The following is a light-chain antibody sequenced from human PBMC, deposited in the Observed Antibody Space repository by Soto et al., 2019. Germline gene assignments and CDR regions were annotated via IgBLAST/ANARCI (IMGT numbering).Light chain of an antibody. CDR1: QSVSSN. V-gene: IGKV3-15*01. J-gene: IGKJ1*01. CDR3: HQYKSYPWT. Sequence: EVVMTQSPATLSVSPGEGATLSCRASQSVSSNLAWYQQKPGKAPRLLIYGASTRATGISARFSGSGSGTEFTLTISSLQSEDFAVYYCHQYKSYPWTFGQGTKVEIK. CDR2: GAS.